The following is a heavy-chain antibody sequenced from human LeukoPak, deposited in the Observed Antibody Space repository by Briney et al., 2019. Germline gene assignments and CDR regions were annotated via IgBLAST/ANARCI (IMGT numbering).Heavy chain of an antibody. J-gene: IGHJ4*02. V-gene: IGHV4-4*07. Sequence: SETLSLTCTVSGGSISSYYWSWIRQPAGKGLEWIGRIDTSGNTNYKPSLKSRVTMSVDTSKNQFSLKLSSVTAADTAVYYCAREGVRYDSSGYKDYFDYWGQGTLVTVSS. CDR1: GGSISSYY. D-gene: IGHD3-22*01. CDR2: IDTSGNT. CDR3: AREGVRYDSSGYKDYFDY.